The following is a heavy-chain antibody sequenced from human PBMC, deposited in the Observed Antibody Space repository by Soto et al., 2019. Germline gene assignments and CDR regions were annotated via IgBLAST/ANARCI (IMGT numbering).Heavy chain of an antibody. CDR2: ISYDGGNT. V-gene: IGHV3-30-3*01. J-gene: IGHJ4*02. Sequence: PEGSLRLSCAASGFPFNTYAMHWVRQAPGRGLEWLAVISYDGGNTYFADSVKGRFTISRDNSENTVFLQMNSLRGDDSAVYYCAVGRVLDHWGQVTLVTVSS. D-gene: IGHD1-26*01. CDR3: AVGRVLDH. CDR1: GFPFNTYA.